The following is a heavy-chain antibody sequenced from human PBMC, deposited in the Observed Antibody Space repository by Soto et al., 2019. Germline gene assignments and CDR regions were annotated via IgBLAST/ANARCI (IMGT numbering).Heavy chain of an antibody. V-gene: IGHV4-59*04. Sequence: SVPLSANCPVSDAAISSYSWSWFRAPTRKGLEWIGTFYYSGTTSQNPPLRSRITISGDTSRNQFSLNLRSVTAADSGVYCCAKFVLDYVGRRPLGHSGPGSRVTVS. CDR1: DAAISSYS. CDR2: FYYSGTT. D-gene: IGHD3-16*01. CDR3: AKFVLDYVGRRPLGH. J-gene: IGHJ4*02.